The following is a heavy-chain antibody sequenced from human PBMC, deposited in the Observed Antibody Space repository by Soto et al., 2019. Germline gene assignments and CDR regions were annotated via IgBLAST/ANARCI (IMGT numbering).Heavy chain of an antibody. CDR2: ISSNGGST. V-gene: IGHV3-64*01. J-gene: IGHJ4*02. Sequence: GGSLRLSCAASGFTFSSYAMHWVHQAPGKGLEYVSAISSNGGSTYYANSVKGRFTISRDNSKNTLYLQMGSLRAEDMAVYYCARAPITIFGVVIEFDYWGQGTLVTVSS. CDR1: GFTFSSYA. CDR3: ARAPITIFGVVIEFDY. D-gene: IGHD3-3*01.